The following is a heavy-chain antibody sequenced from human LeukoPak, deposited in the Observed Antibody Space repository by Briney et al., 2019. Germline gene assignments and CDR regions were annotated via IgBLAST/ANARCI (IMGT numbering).Heavy chain of an antibody. CDR2: ISSSSSYI. CDR1: GFTFSSYS. CDR3: ARDLGGSYGGDY. J-gene: IGHJ4*02. V-gene: IGHV3-21*01. D-gene: IGHD1-26*01. Sequence: GGSLRLSCAASGFTFSSYSMNWVRQAPGKGLEWVSSISSSSSYIYYADSVKGRFTISRDNAKNSLYLQMNSLRAEDTAVYYCARDLGGSYGGDYWGQGTLVTVSS.